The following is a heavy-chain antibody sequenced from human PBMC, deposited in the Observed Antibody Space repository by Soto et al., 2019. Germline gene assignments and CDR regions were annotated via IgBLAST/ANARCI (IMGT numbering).Heavy chain of an antibody. Sequence: EVQLVESGGGLVQPGRSLRLSCAASGFTFDDYAMHWVRQAPGKGLEWVSGISWNSGSIGYADSVKGRFTISRDNAKNSLYLQMNSLRAEDTALYYCAMGVRGVVGGAFDIWGQGTMVTVSS. CDR2: ISWNSGSI. CDR3: AMGVRGVVGGAFDI. J-gene: IGHJ3*02. CDR1: GFTFDDYA. D-gene: IGHD3-10*01. V-gene: IGHV3-9*01.